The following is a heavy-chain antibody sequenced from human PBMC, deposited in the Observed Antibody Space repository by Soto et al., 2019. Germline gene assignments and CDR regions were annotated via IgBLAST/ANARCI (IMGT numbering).Heavy chain of an antibody. J-gene: IGHJ6*02. D-gene: IGHD4-17*01. CDR2: ISYDGSNK. CDR1: GFTFSSYG. Sequence: QVQLVESGGGVVQPGRSLRLSCAASGFTFSSYGMHWVRQAPGKGLEWVAVISYDGSNKYYADSVKGRFTISRDNSKNTLYLQMNSLRAEDTDVYYCAKERLRWPHRHTYGMDVWGQGTTVTVSS. CDR3: AKERLRWPHRHTYGMDV. V-gene: IGHV3-30*18.